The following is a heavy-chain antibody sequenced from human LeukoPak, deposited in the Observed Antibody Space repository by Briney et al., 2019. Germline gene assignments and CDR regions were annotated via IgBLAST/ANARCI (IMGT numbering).Heavy chain of an antibody. CDR1: GFTFSSYA. D-gene: IGHD6-13*01. CDR2: ISYDGSNK. Sequence: GGSLRLSCAASGFTFSSYAMHWVRQAPGKGLEWVAVISYDGSNKYYADSVKGRFTISRDNSKNTLYLQMNSLRAEDTAVYYCASEAGSSLGGYYYMDVWGKGTTVTVSS. J-gene: IGHJ6*03. V-gene: IGHV3-30-3*01. CDR3: ASEAGSSLGGYYYMDV.